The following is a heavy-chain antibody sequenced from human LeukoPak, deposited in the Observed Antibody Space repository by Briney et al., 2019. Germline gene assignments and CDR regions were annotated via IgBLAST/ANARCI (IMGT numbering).Heavy chain of an antibody. Sequence: PGGSLRLSCAASGFTFSSYAMHWVRQAPGKGLEWVAVISYDGSNKYYADSVKGRFTISRDNSKNTLYLQMNSLRAEDTAVYYCARDLKLEQQLVRAGRLGFDPWGQEPWSPSPQ. V-gene: IGHV3-30-3*01. J-gene: IGHJ5*02. CDR1: GFTFSSYA. CDR2: ISYDGSNK. D-gene: IGHD6-13*01. CDR3: ARDLKLEQQLVRAGRLGFDP.